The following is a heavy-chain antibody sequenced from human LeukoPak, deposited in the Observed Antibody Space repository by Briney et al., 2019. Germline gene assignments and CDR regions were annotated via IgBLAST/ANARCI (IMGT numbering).Heavy chain of an antibody. CDR2: IIPILGIA. CDR3: ARTSTPLMYSSSWYDWFDP. Sequence: GSSVKVSCKASGGTFSSYAISWVRQAPGQGLEWMGRIIPILGIANDAQKFQGRVTTTADKATSTAYMELSSLRSEDTAVYYCARTSTPLMYSSSWYDWFDPWGQGTLVTVSS. V-gene: IGHV1-69*04. J-gene: IGHJ5*02. CDR1: GGTFSSYA. D-gene: IGHD6-13*01.